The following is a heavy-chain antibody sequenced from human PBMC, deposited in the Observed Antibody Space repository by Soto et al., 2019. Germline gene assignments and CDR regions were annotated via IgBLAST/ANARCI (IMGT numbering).Heavy chain of an antibody. CDR3: ARAGGLLLPPPYYFDS. Sequence: SVKVSCKASGGTFSSYAISWVRQAPGQGLEWMGGIIPIFGTANYAQKFQGRVTITADKSTSTAYMELSSLRSEDTAVYYCARAGGLLLPPPYYFDSWGQGTLVTVSS. D-gene: IGHD1-26*01. J-gene: IGHJ4*02. V-gene: IGHV1-69*06. CDR1: GGTFSSYA. CDR2: IIPIFGTA.